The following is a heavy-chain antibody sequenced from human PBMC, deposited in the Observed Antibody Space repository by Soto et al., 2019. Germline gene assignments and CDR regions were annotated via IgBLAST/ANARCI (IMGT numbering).Heavy chain of an antibody. V-gene: IGHV3-21*01. CDR2: ISSSSSYI. D-gene: IGHD5-18*01. CDR1: GFTFSSYS. CDR3: ARDQPGYSYGYGLGY. Sequence: EVQLVESGGGLVKPGGSLRLSCAASGFTFSSYSMNWARQAPGKGLEWVSSISSSSSYIYYADSVKGRFTISRDNAKNSLYLQMNSLRAEDTAVYYCARDQPGYSYGYGLGYWGQGTLVTVSS. J-gene: IGHJ4*02.